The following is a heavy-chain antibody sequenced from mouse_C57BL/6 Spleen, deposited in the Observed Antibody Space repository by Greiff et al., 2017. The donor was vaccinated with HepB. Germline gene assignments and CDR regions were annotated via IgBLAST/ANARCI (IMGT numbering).Heavy chain of an antibody. Sequence: QVQLQQPGAELVKPGASVKLSCKASGYTFTSYWMHWVKQRPGQGLEWIGMIHPNSGSTNYNEKFKSKATLTVDKSSSTAYMQLSSLTSEDSAVYYCALCPRGYWYFDVWGTGTTVTVSS. CDR3: ALCPRGYWYFDV. J-gene: IGHJ1*03. V-gene: IGHV1-64*01. CDR2: IHPNSGST. D-gene: IGHD6-5*01. CDR1: GYTFTSYW.